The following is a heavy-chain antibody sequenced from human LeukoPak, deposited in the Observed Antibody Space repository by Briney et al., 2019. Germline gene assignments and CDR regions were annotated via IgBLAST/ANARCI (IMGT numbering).Heavy chain of an antibody. D-gene: IGHD3-22*01. CDR1: GFTFSNYA. CDR3: AKVGDYYDSSGYYLVDAFDI. J-gene: IGHJ3*02. Sequence: GRSLRLSCAASGFTFSNYAMHWVRQAPGKGLEWVAVRSYDGSNKYYADSVKGRFTISRDNSKNTLYLQMNSLRAEDTAVYYCAKVGDYYDSSGYYLVDAFDIWGQGTMVTVSS. V-gene: IGHV3-30*04. CDR2: RSYDGSNK.